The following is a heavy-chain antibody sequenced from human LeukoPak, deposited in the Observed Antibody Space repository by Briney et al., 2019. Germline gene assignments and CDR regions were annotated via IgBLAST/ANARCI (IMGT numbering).Heavy chain of an antibody. D-gene: IGHD2-21*02. J-gene: IGHJ4*02. V-gene: IGHV4-38-2*02. Sequence: PSETLSLTCTVSGYSISSGYYWGWIRQPPGKGLEWIGSIYHSGSTYYNPSLKSRVTISVDTSKNQFSLKLSSVTAADTAVYYCARGGDIFVVVTGPWGQGTLVTVSS. CDR1: GYSISSGYY. CDR2: IYHSGST. CDR3: ARGGDIFVVVTGP.